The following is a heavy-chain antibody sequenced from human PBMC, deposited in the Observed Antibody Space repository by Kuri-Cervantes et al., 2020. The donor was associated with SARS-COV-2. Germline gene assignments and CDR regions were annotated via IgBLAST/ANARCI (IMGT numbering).Heavy chain of an antibody. CDR3: ARGAVLRAFDI. CDR2: INPNSGGT. Sequence: GGSLRLSCKASGYTFTGYYMHWVRQAPGQGLEWMGWINPNSGGTNYAQKFQGWVTMTRDTSISTAYMELSRLRSDDTAVYYYARGAVLRAFDIWGQGTMVTVSS. V-gene: IGHV1-2*04. D-gene: IGHD1-26*01. J-gene: IGHJ3*02. CDR1: GYTFTGYY.